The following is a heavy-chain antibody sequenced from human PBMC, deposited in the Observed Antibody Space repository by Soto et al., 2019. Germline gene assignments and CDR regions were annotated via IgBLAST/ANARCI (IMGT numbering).Heavy chain of an antibody. CDR3: ARSPATGTVDL. J-gene: IGHJ4*01. Sequence: EMQLVESGGDLVQPGGSLRLSCAASGFSFSVFWMSWVRQAQGKGLEWVANINQDGSGKYYVDSVNGRFTISRDNANNSLYLQMNGLRAEDTALYYCARSPATGTVDLWGQGTLVIVSS. D-gene: IGHD6-13*01. CDR1: GFSFSVFW. V-gene: IGHV3-7*01. CDR2: INQDGSGK.